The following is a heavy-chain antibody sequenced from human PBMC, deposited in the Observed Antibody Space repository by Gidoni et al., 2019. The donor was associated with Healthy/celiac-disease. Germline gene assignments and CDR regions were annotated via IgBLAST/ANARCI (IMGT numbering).Heavy chain of an antibody. Sequence: QVQLVQSGAEVKKPGASVKVSCKASGYTFTSYYMPWVRQAPGQGLEWMGIINPSGGSTSYAQKFQGRVTMTRDTSTSTVYMELSSLRSEDTAVYYCASLAAAGTGGYWGQGTLVTVSS. CDR1: GYTFTSYY. D-gene: IGHD6-13*01. J-gene: IGHJ4*02. CDR3: ASLAAAGTGGY. CDR2: INPSGGST. V-gene: IGHV1-46*03.